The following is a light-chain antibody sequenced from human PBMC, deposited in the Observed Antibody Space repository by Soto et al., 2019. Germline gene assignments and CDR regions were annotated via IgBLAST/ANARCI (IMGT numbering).Light chain of an antibody. Sequence: QSALTQPAAVSGPPGQSITISCTGTSSDVGRYNYVSWYQQHSGKAPKLVIYEVRNRPSGISNRFSASKSGNTASLTISGLQAEDGADYYSTSYTPNPPWVFAVGTKLPVL. V-gene: IGLV2-14*01. CDR3: TSYTPNPPWV. CDR2: EVR. CDR1: SSDVGRYNY. J-gene: IGLJ3*02.